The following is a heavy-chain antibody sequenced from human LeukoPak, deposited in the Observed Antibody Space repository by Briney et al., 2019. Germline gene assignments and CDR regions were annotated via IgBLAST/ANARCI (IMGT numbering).Heavy chain of an antibody. CDR1: GYTFTGYY. CDR3: AREEYSSSSGFDY. V-gene: IGHV1-2*02. D-gene: IGHD6-6*01. CDR2: INPNSGGT. Sequence: ASVKVSCKASGYTFTGYYMHWVRQVPGQGLEWMGWINPNSGGTNYAQKFQGRVTMTRDTSISTAYMELSRLRSDDTAVYYCAREEYSSSSGFDYWGQGTLVTVSS. J-gene: IGHJ4*02.